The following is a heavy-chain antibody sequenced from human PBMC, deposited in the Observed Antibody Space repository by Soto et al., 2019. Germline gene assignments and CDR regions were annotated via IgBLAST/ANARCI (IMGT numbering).Heavy chain of an antibody. CDR1: GGSVSSGSYY. J-gene: IGHJ4*02. CDR3: ARGQYFGAITFEGLDVKEPNFDY. D-gene: IGHD3-16*02. V-gene: IGHV4-61*03. Sequence: PSETLCLTCTVSGGSVSSGSYYWSWIRQPPGKGLEWIGYIYYSGSTNYNPSLKSRVTISVDTSKNHFSLRLTSVTAADTAMYYCARGQYFGAITFEGLDVKEPNFDYWDQGTRVTVSS. CDR2: IYYSGST.